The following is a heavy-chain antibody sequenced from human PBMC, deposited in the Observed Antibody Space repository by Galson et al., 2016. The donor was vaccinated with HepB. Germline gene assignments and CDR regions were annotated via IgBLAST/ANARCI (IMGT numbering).Heavy chain of an antibody. Sequence: SLRLSCAASGFSLTTFAMHWVRQAPGKGLEWVAVISYDGSDKYYADSVKGRFTISRDNPRNTLYLQMDSLKADDTAVYYCARRHTRTSFDRLNDALDIWGKGTMVTVSS. D-gene: IGHD3-9*01. CDR1: GFSLTTFA. V-gene: IGHV3-30-3*01. CDR3: ARRHTRTSFDRLNDALDI. CDR2: ISYDGSDK. J-gene: IGHJ3*02.